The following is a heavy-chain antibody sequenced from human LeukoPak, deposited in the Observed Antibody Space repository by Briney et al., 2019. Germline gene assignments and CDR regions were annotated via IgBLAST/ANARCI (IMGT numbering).Heavy chain of an antibody. V-gene: IGHV1-8*01. CDR1: GYTFTSYD. CDR2: MNPNSGNT. CDR3: AIRTPVDIVATLGERVKKGLDY. Sequence: GASVKVSFKASGYTFTSYDINWLRQAPGQGPEWMGWMNPNSGNTGYAQKFQGRVTMTRNTSMSTAYLELSSLRSEDTAMYYCAIRTPVDIVATLGERVKKGLDYWGQGTLVTVSS. D-gene: IGHD5-12*01. J-gene: IGHJ4*02.